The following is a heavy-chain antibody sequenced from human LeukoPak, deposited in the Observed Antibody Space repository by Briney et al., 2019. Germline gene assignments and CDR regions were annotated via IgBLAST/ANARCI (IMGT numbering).Heavy chain of an antibody. CDR3: ARDIAYSSSWYDAFDI. J-gene: IGHJ3*02. CDR2: ISAYNGNT. Sequence: ASVKVSCKASGYTFTSYGISWVRRAPGQGLEWMGWISAYNGNTNYAQKLQGRVTMTTDTSTSTAYMELRSLRSDDTAVYYCARDIAYSSSWYDAFDIWGQGTMVTVSS. CDR1: GYTFTSYG. D-gene: IGHD6-13*01. V-gene: IGHV1-18*01.